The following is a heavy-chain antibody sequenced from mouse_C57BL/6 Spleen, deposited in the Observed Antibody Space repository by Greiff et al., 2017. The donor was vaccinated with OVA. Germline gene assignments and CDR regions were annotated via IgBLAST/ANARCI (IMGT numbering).Heavy chain of an antibody. CDR2: IDPSDSYT. Sequence: QVQLKQPGAELVRPGTSVKLSCKASGYTFTSYWMHWVKQRPGQGLEWIGVIDPSDSYTNYNQKFKGKATLTVDTSSSTAYMQLSSLTSEDSAVYYCARGGDDGYPYYFDYWGQGTTLTVSS. CDR1: GYTFTSYW. CDR3: ARGGDDGYPYYFDY. D-gene: IGHD2-3*01. J-gene: IGHJ2*01. V-gene: IGHV1-59*01.